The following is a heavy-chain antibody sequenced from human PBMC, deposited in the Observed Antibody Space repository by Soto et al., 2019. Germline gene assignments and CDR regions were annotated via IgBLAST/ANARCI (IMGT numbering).Heavy chain of an antibody. D-gene: IGHD2-2*01. J-gene: IGHJ2*01. CDR3: ARYIVVVPAAMLGPDWYFDL. Sequence: GSTYYNPSLKSRVTISVDTSKNQFSLKLSPVTAADTAVYYCARYIVVVPAAMLGPDWYFDLWGRGTLVTVSS. V-gene: IGHV4-31*02. CDR2: GST.